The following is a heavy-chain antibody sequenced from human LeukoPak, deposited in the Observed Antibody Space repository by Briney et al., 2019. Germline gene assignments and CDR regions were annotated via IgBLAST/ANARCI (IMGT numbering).Heavy chain of an antibody. Sequence: GRSLRLSCAASGFTFDDYAMHWVRQAPGKGLEWVSGISWNSGSIGYADSVKGRFTISRDNAKSSLYLQMNSLRAEDTALFYCAKDISGYGDYGSYYYYGMDVWGQGTTVTVSS. J-gene: IGHJ6*02. CDR1: GFTFDDYA. V-gene: IGHV3-9*01. CDR3: AKDISGYGDYGSYYYYGMDV. D-gene: IGHD4-17*01. CDR2: ISWNSGSI.